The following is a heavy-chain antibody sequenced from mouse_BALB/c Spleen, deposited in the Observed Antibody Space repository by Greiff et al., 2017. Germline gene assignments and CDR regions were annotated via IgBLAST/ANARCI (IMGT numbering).Heavy chain of an antibody. CDR2: INPSTGYT. D-gene: IGHD2-1*01. CDR1: GYTFTSYW. Sequence: VQLQQSGADLAKPGASVKMSCKASGYTFTSYWMHWVKQRPGQGLEWIGYINPSTGYTEYNQKFKDKATLTADKSSSTAYMQLSSLTSEDSAVYYCARRDLLHWGQGTTLTVSS. V-gene: IGHV1-7*01. CDR3: ARRDLLH. J-gene: IGHJ2*01.